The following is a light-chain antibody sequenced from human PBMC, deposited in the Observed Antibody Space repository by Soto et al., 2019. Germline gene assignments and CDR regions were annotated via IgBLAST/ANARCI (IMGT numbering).Light chain of an antibody. CDR1: SSDIGGYNY. CDR3: SSYTSSSLYV. V-gene: IGLV2-14*01. CDR2: DVS. J-gene: IGLJ1*01. Sequence: QSALTQPASVSGSPGQSITISCTGTSSDIGGYNYVSCYQQHPGKAPKLMIYDVSNRPSGVSNRFSGSKSGNTASLTISGLRADDEADYYCSSYTSSSLYVFGTGSKLTVL.